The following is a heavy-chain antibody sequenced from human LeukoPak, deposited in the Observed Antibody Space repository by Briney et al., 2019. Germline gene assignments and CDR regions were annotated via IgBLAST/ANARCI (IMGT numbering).Heavy chain of an antibody. J-gene: IGHJ6*03. CDR3: ARAQSSGWPYYYYYMDV. D-gene: IGHD6-19*01. CDR1: GRSISRYY. Sequence: PSDTLSLTCTVSGRSISRYYGRWIRQPAGKGLEWIGRIYTSGSTNYNPSLKSRVTMSVDTSKNQVSLKLSSVTAADTAVYYCARAQSSGWPYYYYYMDVWGKGTTVTVPS. CDR2: IYTSGST. V-gene: IGHV4-4*07.